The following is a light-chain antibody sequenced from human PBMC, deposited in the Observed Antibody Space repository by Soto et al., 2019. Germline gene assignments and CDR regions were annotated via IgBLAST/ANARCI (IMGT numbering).Light chain of an antibody. Sequence: QSALTQPASVSGSPGQSMTISCTGTSSNVGSYKLVSWYQQHPAKAPKLLVFEVNKRPSGVSNRFSGSKSGNTASLTISGLKVEDEADYYCCSSGGSPTYVFGTGTKLTVL. CDR3: CSSGGSPTYV. CDR1: SSNVGSYKL. V-gene: IGLV2-23*02. J-gene: IGLJ1*01. CDR2: EVN.